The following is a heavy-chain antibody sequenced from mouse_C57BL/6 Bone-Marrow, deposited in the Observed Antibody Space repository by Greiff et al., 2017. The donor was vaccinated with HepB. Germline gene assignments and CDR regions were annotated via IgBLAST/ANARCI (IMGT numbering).Heavy chain of an antibody. J-gene: IGHJ2*01. CDR3: ARSITTVVAKFDY. D-gene: IGHD1-1*01. V-gene: IGHV14-2*01. CDR1: GFNIKDYY. CDR2: IDPEDGET. Sequence: EVQVVESGAELVKPGASVKLSCTASGFNIKDYYMHWVKQRTEQGLEWIGRIDPEDGETKYAPKFQGKATITADTSSNTAYLQLSSLTSEDTAVYYCARSITTVVAKFDYWGQGTTLTVSS.